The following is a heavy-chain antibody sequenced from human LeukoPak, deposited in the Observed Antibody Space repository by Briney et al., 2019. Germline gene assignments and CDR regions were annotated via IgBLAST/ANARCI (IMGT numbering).Heavy chain of an antibody. D-gene: IGHD5-24*01. CDR3: ASSSVGRDGPLSYYYYGVDV. V-gene: IGHV1-2*06. CDR1: GYTFTGYY. J-gene: IGHJ6*02. CDR2: INPNSGGT. Sequence: ASVKVSCKASGYTFTGYYMHWVRQAPGQGLEWMGRINPNSGGTNYAQKFQGRVTMTRDTSISTAYMELSRLRSDDTAVYYCASSSVGRDGPLSYYYYGVDVWGQGTTVTVSS.